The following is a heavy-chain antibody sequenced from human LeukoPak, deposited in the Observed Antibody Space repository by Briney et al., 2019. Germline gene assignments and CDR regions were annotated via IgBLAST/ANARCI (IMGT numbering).Heavy chain of an antibody. D-gene: IGHD2-15*01. CDR2: INHSGST. J-gene: IGHJ4*02. CDR1: GGSFSGYY. CDR3: ARALYCSGGSCYPRAWVRYYFDY. Sequence: SETLSLTCAVYGGSFSGYYWSWIRQPPGEGLEWIGEINHSGSTNYNPSLKNRVTISVDTSKNQFSLKLSYVTAADTAVYYCARALYCSGGSCYPRAWVRYYFDYWGQGTLVTVSS. V-gene: IGHV4-34*01.